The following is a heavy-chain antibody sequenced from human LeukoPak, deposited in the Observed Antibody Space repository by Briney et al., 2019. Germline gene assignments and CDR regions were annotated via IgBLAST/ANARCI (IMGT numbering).Heavy chain of an antibody. D-gene: IGHD2-21*02. CDR1: GFTFSSYG. CDR2: IWYDGSNK. CDR3: ARDDAPYYCGGDCYPDY. J-gene: IGHJ4*02. Sequence: PGRSLRLSCAASGFTFSSYGIHWVRQAPGKGLEWVAVIWYDGSNKYYADSVKGRFTISRDNSKNTLYLQMNSLRAEDTAVYYCARDDAPYYCGGDCYPDYWGQGTLVTVSS. V-gene: IGHV3-33*01.